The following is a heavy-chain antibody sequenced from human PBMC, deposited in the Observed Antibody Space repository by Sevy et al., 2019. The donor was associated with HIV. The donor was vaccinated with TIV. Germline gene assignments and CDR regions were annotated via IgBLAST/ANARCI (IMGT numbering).Heavy chain of an antibody. Sequence: SETLSLTCTVSGGSISSHYWSWIRQPAGKGLEWLGRIYTSGSTNYNPSLKSRVTMSVDTSKKQFSLKLSSVTAADTAVYYCARVHGDYTYFDYWGQGTLVTVSS. V-gene: IGHV4-4*07. CDR3: ARVHGDYTYFDY. J-gene: IGHJ4*02. D-gene: IGHD4-17*01. CDR1: GGSISSHY. CDR2: IYTSGST.